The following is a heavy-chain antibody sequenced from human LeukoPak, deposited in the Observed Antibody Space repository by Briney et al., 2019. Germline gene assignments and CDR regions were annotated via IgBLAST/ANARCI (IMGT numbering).Heavy chain of an antibody. CDR3: ARDPTTYGSGSYYYYFYY. Sequence: GGSLRLSCADSGFTFSSYSMNWVRQAPGKGLEWVSSISSTSIYIYYADSVKGRFTISRDNAKNSLYLQMNSLRAEDTAVYYCARDPTTYGSGSYYYYFYYWGQGTLVTVSS. V-gene: IGHV3-21*01. CDR1: GFTFSSYS. D-gene: IGHD3-10*01. CDR2: ISSTSIYI. J-gene: IGHJ4*02.